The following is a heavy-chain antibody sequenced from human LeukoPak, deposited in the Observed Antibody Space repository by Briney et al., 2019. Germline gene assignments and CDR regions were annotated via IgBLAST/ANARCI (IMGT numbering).Heavy chain of an antibody. CDR2: INAYNGGT. D-gene: IGHD3-3*01. J-gene: IGHJ4*02. Sequence: ASVRVSCKASGYNFRGYYMHWVRQAPGQGLEWMGWINAYNGGTNYAQDFQGRVTMTRDTSISTAYMELSRLRSDDTAVYYCARGSTKHDFWSGYYYWGQGTLVTVSS. CDR3: ARGSTKHDFWSGYYY. V-gene: IGHV1-2*02. CDR1: GYNFRGYY.